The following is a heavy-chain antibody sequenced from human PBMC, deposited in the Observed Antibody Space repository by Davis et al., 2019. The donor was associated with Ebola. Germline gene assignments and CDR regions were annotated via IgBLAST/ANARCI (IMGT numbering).Heavy chain of an antibody. D-gene: IGHD1-1*01. CDR1: GGSISSYY. Sequence: SETLSLTCTVSGGSISSYYWSWIRQPPGKGLEWIGYIYYSGSTNYNPSLKSRVTISVDTSKNQFSLKLSSVTAADTAVYYCARVRTGPDGYFDHWGQGILVTVSS. J-gene: IGHJ4*02. V-gene: IGHV4-59*08. CDR2: IYYSGST. CDR3: ARVRTGPDGYFDH.